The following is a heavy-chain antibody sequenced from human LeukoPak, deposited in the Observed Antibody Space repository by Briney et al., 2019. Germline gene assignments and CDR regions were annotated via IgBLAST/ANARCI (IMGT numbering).Heavy chain of an antibody. Sequence: GGSLRLSCAASGFTFSSYSMNWVRQAPGKGLEWVSYISSSSSSIYYADSVKGRFTISRDNAKNSLYLQMNSLRAEDTAVYYCARGLCSSTSCYEEDAFDIWGQGTMVTVSS. CDR3: ARGLCSSTSCYEEDAFDI. D-gene: IGHD2-2*01. J-gene: IGHJ3*02. CDR2: ISSSSSSI. CDR1: GFTFSSYS. V-gene: IGHV3-48*01.